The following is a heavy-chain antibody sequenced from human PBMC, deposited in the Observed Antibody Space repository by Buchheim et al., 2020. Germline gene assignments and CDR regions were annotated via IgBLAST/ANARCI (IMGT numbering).Heavy chain of an antibody. CDR3: AKFKGATSGTYSFDY. J-gene: IGHJ4*02. CDR2: IHNDGATP. V-gene: IGHV3-23*05. CDR1: GFTFSTYA. Sequence: EVQLLESGGGLVQPGESLRLSCAASGFTFSTYAMSWVRQAPGKGLEWVSTIHNDGATPYYAASVKGRFTISRDRSQKPLSLQMNSLRADDTAVYYCAKFKGATSGTYSFDYWGQGTL. D-gene: IGHD3-10*01.